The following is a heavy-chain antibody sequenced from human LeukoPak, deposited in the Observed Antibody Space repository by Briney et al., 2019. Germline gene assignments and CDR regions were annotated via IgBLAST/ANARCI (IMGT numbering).Heavy chain of an antibody. J-gene: IGHJ4*02. CDR1: GGSISSFY. D-gene: IGHD6-19*01. Sequence: SETLSLTCTVSGGSISSFYWSWIRQPPGKGLEWIGYIYYGGTTNYNPSLKSRVTISVDMSKNQFSLKVRSVTAADTAVYYCARNRGTAGAPVPDQWGQGTLVTVSS. CDR2: IYYGGTT. CDR3: ARNRGTAGAPVPDQ. V-gene: IGHV4-59*01.